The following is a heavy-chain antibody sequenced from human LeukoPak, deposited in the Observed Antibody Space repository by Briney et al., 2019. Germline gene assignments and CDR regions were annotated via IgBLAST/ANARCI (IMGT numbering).Heavy chain of an antibody. V-gene: IGHV4-59*01. CDR3: ARENSNSWYLDY. CDR1: GGSISTYY. D-gene: IGHD6-13*01. J-gene: IGHJ4*02. Sequence: SEPLSLTCTVSGGSISTYYWSWIRQPPGKGLEWIGYIYNSGSTNYNPSLKSRVTISVDTSKNQFSLKLSSVTAADTAVYYCARENSNSWYLDYWGQGTLVTVSS. CDR2: IYNSGST.